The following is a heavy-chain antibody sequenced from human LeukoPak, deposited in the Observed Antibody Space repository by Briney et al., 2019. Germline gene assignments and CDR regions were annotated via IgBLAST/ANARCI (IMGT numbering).Heavy chain of an antibody. CDR3: ARPGSLGYCSSTSCPFDY. CDR2: ISSSGSII. J-gene: IGHJ4*02. Sequence: GGSLRLSCAASGFTFSDYYMSWIRQAPGKGLEWVSYISSSGSIIYYADSVKGRFTISRDNAKNSLYLQMNSLRAEDTAVYYCARPGSLGYCSSTSCPFDYWGQGTLVTVSS. D-gene: IGHD2-2*01. V-gene: IGHV3-11*01. CDR1: GFTFSDYY.